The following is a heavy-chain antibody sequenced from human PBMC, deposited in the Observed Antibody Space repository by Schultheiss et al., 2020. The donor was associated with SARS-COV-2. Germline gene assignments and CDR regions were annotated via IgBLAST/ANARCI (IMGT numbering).Heavy chain of an antibody. Sequence: GESLKISCAASGFTFSSYSMNWVRQAPGKGLEWVSSISSSSSYIYYADSVKGRFTISRDNAKNSLYLQMNSLRAEDTAVYYCARDRGGWEPEYLTGWGQGTLVTVSS. J-gene: IGHJ4*02. CDR2: ISSSSSYI. V-gene: IGHV3-21*01. CDR1: GFTFSSYS. D-gene: IGHD1-26*01. CDR3: ARDRGGWEPEYLTG.